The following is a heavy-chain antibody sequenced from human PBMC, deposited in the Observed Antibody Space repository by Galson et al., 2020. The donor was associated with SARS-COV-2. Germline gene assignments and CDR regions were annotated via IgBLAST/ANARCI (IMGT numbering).Heavy chain of an antibody. D-gene: IGHD3-22*01. J-gene: IGHJ6*03. CDR3: ARLTDYYGSSGLHYYYYYYRGV. CDR2: IYYSGST. V-gene: IGHV4-39*07. Sequence: SETLSLTCTVSGGSISSSSYYWGWIRQPPGKGLEWIGSIYYSGSTYYNPSLKSRVTISVDTSKNQFSLKLSSVTAADTAVYYCARLTDYYGSSGLHYYYYYYRGVWGKGTTVTVSS. CDR1: GGSISSSSYY.